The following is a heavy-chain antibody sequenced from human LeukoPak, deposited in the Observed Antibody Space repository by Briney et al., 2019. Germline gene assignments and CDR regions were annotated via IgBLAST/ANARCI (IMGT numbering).Heavy chain of an antibody. CDR2: ISTRSSYI. J-gene: IGHJ4*02. CDR1: GFTFSSYS. CDR3: AARDSYGSGSYPIYY. Sequence: PGGSQRLSCAPSGFTFSSYSMNWVRQARGRGLEWVSSISTRSSYIYYADSVKGRFTISRHNARNSLSLQMNSLRAEDTAVYYCAARDSYGSGSYPIYYWGQGTLVTVSS. D-gene: IGHD3-10*01. V-gene: IGHV3-21*01.